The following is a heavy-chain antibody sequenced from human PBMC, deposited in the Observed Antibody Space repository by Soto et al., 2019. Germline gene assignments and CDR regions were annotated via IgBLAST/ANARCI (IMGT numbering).Heavy chain of an antibody. CDR3: AGIYSGSPGGTLRY. V-gene: IGHV4-31*03. CDR1: GGSISSGGYY. CDR2: IYYSGST. J-gene: IGHJ4*02. Sequence: QVQLQESGPGLMKPSQTLSLTCTVSGGSISSGGYYWSWIRQHPGKGLEWIGYIYYSGSTYYNPSLXXXVXXSVDTSKNQFSLKLSSVTAADTAVYYCAGIYSGSPGGTLRYWGQGTLVTVSS. D-gene: IGHD1-26*01.